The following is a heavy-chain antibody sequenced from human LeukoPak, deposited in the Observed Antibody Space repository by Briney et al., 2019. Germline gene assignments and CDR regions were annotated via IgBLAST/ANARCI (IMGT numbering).Heavy chain of an antibody. CDR1: GVSIRGGRYH. CDR2: IYYSGST. CDR3: ASHGYYSGWYFDF. V-gene: IGHV4-39*01. D-gene: IGHD6-19*01. Sequence: PSETPSLTCTVSGVSIRGGRYHWGWIRQPPGKGLEWIGSIYYSGSTFFNPSLNSRVTISVDTSKNQFSLKLNSVTAADTAVYYCASHGYYSGWYFDFWGQGTLVTVSS. J-gene: IGHJ4*02.